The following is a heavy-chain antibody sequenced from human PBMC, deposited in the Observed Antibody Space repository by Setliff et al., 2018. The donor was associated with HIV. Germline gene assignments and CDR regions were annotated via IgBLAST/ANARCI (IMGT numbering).Heavy chain of an antibody. J-gene: IGHJ4*02. Sequence: SETLSLTCSVSGGSISGSYWSWIRQSPERRLEWIGYVYYTGSTHYNPSLKSRVSISVDTSENRFSLRLSSMTAADTAVYYCARHYVDSGSPFNFWGQGAPVTVSS. CDR3: ARHYVDSGSPFNF. CDR2: VYYTGST. V-gene: IGHV4-59*08. CDR1: GGSISGSY. D-gene: IGHD3-10*01.